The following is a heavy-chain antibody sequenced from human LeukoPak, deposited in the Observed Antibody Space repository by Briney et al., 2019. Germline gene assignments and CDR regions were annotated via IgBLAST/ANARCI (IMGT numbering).Heavy chain of an antibody. J-gene: IGHJ4*02. CDR2: IYPGDSNT. CDR1: GYSFTTYW. D-gene: IGHD2-15*01. Sequence: GESLKISCKGSGYSFTTYWIGWVRQMPGKGLEWMGIIYPGDSNTRYSSSFQGQVTISADKSLSTAYLQWSSLKASDTAMYYCARRGYCSGGSCYSAPLDYWGQGTLVTVSS. V-gene: IGHV5-51*01. CDR3: ARRGYCSGGSCYSAPLDY.